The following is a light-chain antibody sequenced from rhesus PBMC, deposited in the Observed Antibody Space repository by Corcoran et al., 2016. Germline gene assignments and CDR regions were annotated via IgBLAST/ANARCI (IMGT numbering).Light chain of an antibody. Sequence: DIVMTQSPDSLAVSLGERVTINCKSSQSLLYSSNNKNYLACYQQKPGQAPKLLIDWASTRESGVPNRFSGSGSGTDFTLTISGLQAEDVAVYYCQQYYSSPLPFGGGTKVEIK. CDR1: QSLLYSSNNKNY. J-gene: IGKJ4*01. CDR3: QQYYSSPLP. V-gene: IGKV4-1*01. CDR2: WAS.